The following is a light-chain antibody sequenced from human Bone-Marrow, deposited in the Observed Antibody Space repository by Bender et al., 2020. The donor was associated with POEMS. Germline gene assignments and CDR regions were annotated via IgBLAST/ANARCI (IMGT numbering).Light chain of an antibody. CDR3: CSYAGSRTLI. Sequence: QSALTQPRSVSGSPGQSVTISCTGTTGNVGGYNYVSWYQHHPGKAPKLMIYDVSERPSGVPDRFSGSKSGNTASLTISGLQAEDEADYYCCSYAGSRTLIFGGGTKLTVL. CDR1: TGNVGGYNY. CDR2: DVS. V-gene: IGLV2-11*01. J-gene: IGLJ2*01.